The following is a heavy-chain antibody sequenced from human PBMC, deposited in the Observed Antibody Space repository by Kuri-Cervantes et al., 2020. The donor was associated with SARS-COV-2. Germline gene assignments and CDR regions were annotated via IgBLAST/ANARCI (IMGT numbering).Heavy chain of an antibody. CDR2: ISGSGGST. CDR3: AKDLGHPNRFDP. Sequence: GESLKISCAASGFTFSSYAMSWVRQAPGKGLEWVSAISGSGGSTYYADSVKGRFTISRDNSKNTLYLQMNSLRAEDTAVYYCAKDLGHPNRFDPWGQGTLVTVSS. J-gene: IGHJ5*02. D-gene: IGHD2-15*01. CDR1: GFTFSSYA. V-gene: IGHV3-23*01.